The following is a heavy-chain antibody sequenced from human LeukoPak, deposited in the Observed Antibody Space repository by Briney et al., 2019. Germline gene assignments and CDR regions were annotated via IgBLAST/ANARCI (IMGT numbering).Heavy chain of an antibody. D-gene: IGHD3-3*01. Sequence: GGSLSLSCAASGFTFSSYSMNWVRQAPGKGLEWVSSISSSSSYIYYADSVKGRFTTSRDNAKNSLYLPMNSLRAEDTAVYYCARVEPPDFWSGYYTGLYFDYWGQGTLVTVSS. CDR1: GFTFSSYS. CDR2: ISSSSSYI. J-gene: IGHJ4*02. CDR3: ARVEPPDFWSGYYTGLYFDY. V-gene: IGHV3-21*01.